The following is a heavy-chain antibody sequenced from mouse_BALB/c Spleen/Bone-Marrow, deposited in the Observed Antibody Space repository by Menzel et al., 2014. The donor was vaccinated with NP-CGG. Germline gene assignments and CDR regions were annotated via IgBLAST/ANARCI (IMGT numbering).Heavy chain of an antibody. CDR3: AADIDYDRGRAGTMDY. V-gene: IGHV7-3*02. J-gene: IGHJ4*01. CDR1: GFTFXDYY. CDR2: ISNKAYGDTT. Sequence: EVKLMESGGGLVQPGGSLRLSCATSGFTFXDYYIRWVRQPPGQALEWLGFISNKAYGDTTEYSTSVKGRFTISIENSQSSLYLQKNALRAEDSGTYYGAADIDYDRGRAGTMDYWGQGTSVTVSS. D-gene: IGHD2-4*01.